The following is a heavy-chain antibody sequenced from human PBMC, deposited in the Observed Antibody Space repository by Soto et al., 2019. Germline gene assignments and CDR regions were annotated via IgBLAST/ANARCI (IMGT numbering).Heavy chain of an antibody. Sequence: PSQTLSLTCDISGDSVSSKNAAWKWIRQSPSRGLEWLGRTYYRSKWHSGYAVSVRSRVSISPDTSKNRFSLQLNSVTPDDTAVYYCARSGPGGYIDHWGRGTLVTVS. CDR2: TYYRSKWHS. V-gene: IGHV6-1*01. J-gene: IGHJ4*02. CDR3: ARSGPGGYIDH. D-gene: IGHD2-15*01. CDR1: GDSVSSKNAA.